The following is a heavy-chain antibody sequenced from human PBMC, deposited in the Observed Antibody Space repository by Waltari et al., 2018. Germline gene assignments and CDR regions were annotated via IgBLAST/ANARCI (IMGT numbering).Heavy chain of an antibody. Sequence: EVQLLESGGGLARAGGSLRLSCAASGLTFSTFAMGGVRQAPGKGLEWVSTIGSSGNTYYADSVKGRFTISRDNSGNTLFLQMNSLRAGDTAVYFCAKGSCSTTSCSYYSFGQPTDYWGQGTPGAVSS. CDR1: GLTFSTFA. CDR3: AKGSCSTTSCSYYSFGQPTDY. V-gene: IGHV3-23*01. D-gene: IGHD2-2*01. J-gene: IGHJ4*02. CDR2: IGSSGNT.